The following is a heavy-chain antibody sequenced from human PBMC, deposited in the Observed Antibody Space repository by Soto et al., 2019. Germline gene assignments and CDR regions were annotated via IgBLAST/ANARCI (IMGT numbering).Heavy chain of an antibody. Sequence: QVQLQESGPGLVKPSDTLSLTCSVSGGSLSSNLYSWGCPRQPPGNELEWLANDYYTGSTNYNPSVKSRVTISLDTSKNQFSLKLSSVPAADTAVYYCARVDYGDYPWFDPWGQGTPVTVSS. J-gene: IGHJ5*02. CDR2: DYYTGST. V-gene: IGHV4-61*01. D-gene: IGHD4-17*01. CDR1: GGSLSSNLYS. CDR3: ARVDYGDYPWFDP.